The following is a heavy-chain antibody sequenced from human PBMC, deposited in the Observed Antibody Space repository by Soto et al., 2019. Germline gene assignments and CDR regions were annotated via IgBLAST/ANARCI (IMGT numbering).Heavy chain of an antibody. V-gene: IGHV2-5*02. CDR2: IYWDDDK. CDR1: GFSLSTSGVG. Sequence: SGPTPVDPTPTPTLTFPFSGFSLSTSGVGVGWIRQPPGKALEWLALIYWDDDKRYSPSLKSRLTITKDTSKNQVVLTMTNMDPVDTATYYCAHRLTNALKIYYYMDVWGKGTTVTVSS. CDR3: AHRLTNALKIYYYMDV. D-gene: IGHD3-9*01. J-gene: IGHJ6*03.